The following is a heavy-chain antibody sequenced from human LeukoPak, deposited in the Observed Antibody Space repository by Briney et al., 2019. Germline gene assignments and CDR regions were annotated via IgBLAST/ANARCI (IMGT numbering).Heavy chain of an antibody. CDR2: IWRDGSHK. CDR1: GFAFNDFA. Sequence: GRSLTLSCAASGFAFNDFAMYWVRQAPGKGLDWVAVIWRDGSHKYYAHSIKGRFTISRDNSKNTLYLQMSSLRAEDTAVYYCAKSSIMFAAGRLGSIDFWGQGTLITVSS. CDR3: AKSSIMFAAGRLGSIDF. V-gene: IGHV3-33*06. D-gene: IGHD1-26*01. J-gene: IGHJ4*02.